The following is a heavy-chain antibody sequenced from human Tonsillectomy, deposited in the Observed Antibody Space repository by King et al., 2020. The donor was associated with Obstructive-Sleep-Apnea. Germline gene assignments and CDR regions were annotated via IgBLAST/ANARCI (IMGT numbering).Heavy chain of an antibody. CDR1: GFTFSYAW. D-gene: IGHD3-22*01. CDR3: TTDPPGRYYYESSGYYRTSDY. V-gene: IGHV3-15*01. J-gene: IGHJ4*02. Sequence: VQLVESGGGLVKPGGSLRLSCAASGFTFSYAWMTWVRQAPGKGLEWVGRIKSKTDGGTTDYAAPVKGRFTISRDDSKNTLYLQMNSLKTEDTAVYYCTTDPPGRYYYESSGYYRTSDYWGQGTLVTVSS. CDR2: IKSKTDGGTT.